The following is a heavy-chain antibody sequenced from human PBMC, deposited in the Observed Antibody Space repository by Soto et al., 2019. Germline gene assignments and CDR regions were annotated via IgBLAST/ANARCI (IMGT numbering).Heavy chain of an antibody. Sequence: GGSLRLSCAASGFTFSSYWMSWVRQAPGKGLEWVANIKQDGSEKYYVHSVKGRFTISRDNAKNSLYLQMNSLRAEDTAVYYCARDGGYCSGGSCYGNYFDYWGQGTLVTVSS. CDR3: ARDGGYCSGGSCYGNYFDY. CDR2: IKQDGSEK. CDR1: GFTFSSYW. D-gene: IGHD2-15*01. V-gene: IGHV3-7*01. J-gene: IGHJ4*02.